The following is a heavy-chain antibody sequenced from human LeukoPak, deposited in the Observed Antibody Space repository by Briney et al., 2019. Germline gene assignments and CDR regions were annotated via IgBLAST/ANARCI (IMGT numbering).Heavy chain of an antibody. CDR3: ATDVSPYSHREGRAFDI. Sequence: ASVKVSCKVSGYTLTELSMHWVRQAPGKGLEWMGGFDPEDGETIYAQKFQGRVTMTEDTSTDTAYMELSSLRSEDTAVYYCATDVSPYSHREGRAFDIWGQGTMVTVSS. CDR2: FDPEDGET. J-gene: IGHJ3*02. D-gene: IGHD1-26*01. CDR1: GYTLTELS. V-gene: IGHV1-24*01.